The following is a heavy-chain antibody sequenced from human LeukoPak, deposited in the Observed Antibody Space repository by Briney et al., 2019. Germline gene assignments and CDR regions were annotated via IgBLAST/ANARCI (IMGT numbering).Heavy chain of an antibody. D-gene: IGHD2-2*01. CDR3: ARDSGGYCSSTSCYFFDY. J-gene: IGHJ4*02. CDR1: GFTFSSYS. CDR2: ISSSSSYI. V-gene: IGHV3-21*01. Sequence: GGSLRLSCAASGFTFSSYSMNWVRQAPGKGLEWVSSISSSSSYIYYADSVKGRFTISRDNAKNSLYLQMNSLRAEDTAVYYCARDSGGYCSSTSCYFFDYWGQGTLVTVSS.